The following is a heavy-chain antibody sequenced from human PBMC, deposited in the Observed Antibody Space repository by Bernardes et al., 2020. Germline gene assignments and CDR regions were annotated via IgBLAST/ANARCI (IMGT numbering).Heavy chain of an antibody. Sequence: GYLRLYCADSGFTFYNFAMTWVRQAPGKGLEWVSAISGSGGTTYYADSVKGRFTISRDNSKNTLYLQMNSLRAEDTAVYYCAKATQYYYDSSGYRFDYWGQGTLVTVSS. V-gene: IGHV3-23*01. D-gene: IGHD3-22*01. CDR3: AKATQYYYDSSGYRFDY. J-gene: IGHJ4*02. CDR2: ISGSGGTT. CDR1: GFTFYNFA.